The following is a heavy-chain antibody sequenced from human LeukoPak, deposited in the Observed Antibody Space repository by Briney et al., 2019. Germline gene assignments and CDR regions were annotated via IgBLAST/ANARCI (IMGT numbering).Heavy chain of an antibody. CDR3: ARVVDYYGSGSCYD. CDR1: GYTFTSYD. CDR2: MNPNSGNT. D-gene: IGHD3-10*01. V-gene: IGHV1-8*01. J-gene: IGHJ4*02. Sequence: ASVKVSCKASGYTFTSYDINWVRQATGQGLEWMGWMNPNSGNTGYAQKFQGRVTMTRNTSISTAYMELSSLRSEDTAVYYCARVVDYYGSGSCYDWGQGTLVTVSS.